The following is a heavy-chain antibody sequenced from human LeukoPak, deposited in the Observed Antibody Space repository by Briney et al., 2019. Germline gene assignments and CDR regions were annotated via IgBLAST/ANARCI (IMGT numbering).Heavy chain of an antibody. CDR1: GYSISSGYY. D-gene: IGHD3-3*01. Sequence: SETLSLTCTVSGYSISSGYYWGWIWQPPGKGLEWIGSIYHSGSTYYNPSLKSRVTISVDTSKNQFSLKLSSVTAADTAVYYCARRYDFWSNNWFDPWGQGTLVTVSS. CDR2: IYHSGST. CDR3: ARRYDFWSNNWFDP. J-gene: IGHJ5*02. V-gene: IGHV4-38-2*02.